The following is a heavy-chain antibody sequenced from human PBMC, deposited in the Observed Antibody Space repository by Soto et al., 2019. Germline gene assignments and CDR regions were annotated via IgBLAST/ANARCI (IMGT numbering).Heavy chain of an antibody. CDR3: ALRQDIVVAIAARTGAFDI. CDR1: GFTFSSYW. Sequence: GGSLRLSCAASGFTFSSYWMSWVRQAPGKGLEWVANIKQDGSEKYYVDSVKGRFTISRDNAKNSLYLQMNSLRAEDTAVYYCALRQDIVVAIAARTGAFDIWGQGTMVTVSS. CDR2: IKQDGSEK. V-gene: IGHV3-7*01. J-gene: IGHJ3*02. D-gene: IGHD2-2*01.